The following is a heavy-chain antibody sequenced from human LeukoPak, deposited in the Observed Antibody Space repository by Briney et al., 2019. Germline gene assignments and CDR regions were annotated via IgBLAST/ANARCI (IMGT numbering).Heavy chain of an antibody. Sequence: SQTLSLTCAISGDSISSNDAAWYWLRQSPSRGLEWLGRTYYRSKWSSDYAVSVKSRIAINSDTSRNQISLQLNSVTPEDTAVYYRAYWTQRWGPGILVTVSS. CDR1: GDSISSNDAA. J-gene: IGHJ4*02. CDR3: AYWTQR. CDR2: TYYRSKWSS. D-gene: IGHD3/OR15-3a*01. V-gene: IGHV6-1*01.